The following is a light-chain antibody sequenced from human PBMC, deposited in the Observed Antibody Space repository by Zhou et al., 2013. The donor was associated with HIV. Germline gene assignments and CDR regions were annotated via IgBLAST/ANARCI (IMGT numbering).Light chain of an antibody. CDR1: QTIGNW. CDR2: KTS. Sequence: DIRMTQSPSTLSASVGDRVTISCRASQTIGNWLAWYQQKPGKAPKLLIYKTSSLENGVPSKFSGSGSGTEFALTINSLQAEESATYYCQQYSESPITFGQGTRLEI. V-gene: IGKV1-5*03. J-gene: IGKJ5*01. CDR3: QQYSESPIT.